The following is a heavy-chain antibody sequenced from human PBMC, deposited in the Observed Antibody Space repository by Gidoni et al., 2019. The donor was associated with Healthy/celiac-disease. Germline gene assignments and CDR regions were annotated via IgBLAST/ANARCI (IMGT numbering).Heavy chain of an antibody. J-gene: IGHJ6*02. Sequence: EVQLVESGGGLVQPGGSLRLSCAASGFTFSSYEMNWVRQAPGKGLEWVSYISSSGSTIYYADSVKGRFTISRDNAKNSLYLQMNSLRAEDTAVYYCARDYGDYDGTRYYYYYGMDVWGQGTTVTVSS. CDR3: ARDYGDYDGTRYYYYYGMDV. V-gene: IGHV3-48*03. CDR2: ISSSGSTI. CDR1: GFTFSSYE. D-gene: IGHD4-17*01.